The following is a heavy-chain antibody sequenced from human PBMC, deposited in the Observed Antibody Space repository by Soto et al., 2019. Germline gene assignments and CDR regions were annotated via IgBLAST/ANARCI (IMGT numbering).Heavy chain of an antibody. Sequence: LSLTCTVSGGSVTNSSYYWGWIRQSPGKGLEWIGSVYYRGRSYSKSSVKSRVTISVDTSKNQFSLNLNSVTASDTAVYFCVSQRTTVITQADFDYWGPGALVTVSS. CDR3: VSQRTTVITQADFDY. D-gene: IGHD4-4*01. CDR1: GGSVTNSSYY. V-gene: IGHV4-39*01. CDR2: VYYRGRS. J-gene: IGHJ4*02.